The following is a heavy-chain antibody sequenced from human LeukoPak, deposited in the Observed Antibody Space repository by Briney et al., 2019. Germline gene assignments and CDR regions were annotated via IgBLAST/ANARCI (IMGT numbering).Heavy chain of an antibody. CDR1: GGSFSGYY. J-gene: IGHJ5*02. CDR3: ARGSRPFDP. V-gene: IGHV4-34*01. CDR2: INHSGST. Sequence: SETLSLTCTVYGGSFSGYYWSWIRQPPGKGLEWIGEINHSGSTNYNPSLKSRVTISVDTSKNQFSLKLSSVTAADTAVYYCARGSRPFDPWGQGTLVTVSS.